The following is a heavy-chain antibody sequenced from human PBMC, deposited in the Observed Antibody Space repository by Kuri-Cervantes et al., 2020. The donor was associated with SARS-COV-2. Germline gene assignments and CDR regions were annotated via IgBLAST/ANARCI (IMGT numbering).Heavy chain of an antibody. Sequence: GGSLRLSCSASEFTFTPYAMHWVRQAPGKGLEYVSAINSYATIIYYADSVKGRFTISRDNSRNTLYLEMRNLRPDDTAVYFCVRGGTSTEDYYYYYGMDVWGQGTTVTVSS. CDR3: VRGGTSTEDYYYYYGMDV. V-gene: IGHV3-64D*08. J-gene: IGHJ6*02. CDR1: EFTFTPYA. D-gene: IGHD1-1*01. CDR2: INSYATII.